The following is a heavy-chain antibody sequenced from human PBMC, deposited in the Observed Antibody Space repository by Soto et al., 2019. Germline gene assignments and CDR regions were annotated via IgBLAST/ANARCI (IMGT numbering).Heavy chain of an antibody. CDR2: LSSDGSNK. D-gene: IGHD3-10*01. V-gene: IGHV3-30*03. CDR3: AGGYYFFDY. CDR1: GFTFSSYG. Sequence: QVQLVESGGGVVQPGRSLRFSCAASGFTFSSYGMHWVRQAPGKGLEWVAVLSSDGSNKYYGDSVKGRFTISRDNSKNTLYLQMNSLRAEDTAVYYCAGGYYFFDYWGQGTLVTVSS. J-gene: IGHJ4*02.